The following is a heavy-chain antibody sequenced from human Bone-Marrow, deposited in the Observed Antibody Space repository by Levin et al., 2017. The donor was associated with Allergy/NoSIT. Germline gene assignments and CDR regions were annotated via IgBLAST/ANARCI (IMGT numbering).Heavy chain of an antibody. CDR1: GFAFSDYF. V-gene: IGHV3-11*01. CDR3: ARDSDSGYFDL. D-gene: IGHD3-10*01. Sequence: SCAASGFAFSDYFLSWIRQAPGKGLEWISYISTNDNTIYYADSVKGRFTISRDNAKNSLYLQMNSLRAEDTAVYFCARDSDSGYFDLWGRGTLVTVSS. CDR2: ISTNDNTI. J-gene: IGHJ2*01.